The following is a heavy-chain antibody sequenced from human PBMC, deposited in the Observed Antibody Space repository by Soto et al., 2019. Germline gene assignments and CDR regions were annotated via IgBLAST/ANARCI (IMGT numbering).Heavy chain of an antibody. CDR1: GFSLSTSGVG. CDR2: IYWDDDK. V-gene: IGHV2-5*02. Sequence: QITLKESGPTLVKPTQTLTLTCTFSGFSLSTSGVGVGWIRQPPGKALEWLALIYWDDDKRYSPSLKSRLTITKDTSKNQVVLTMTNMDPVDTATYYCAPTYYYDSSGYYHVHPWGQGTLVTASS. D-gene: IGHD3-22*01. CDR3: APTYYYDSSGYYHVHP. J-gene: IGHJ5*02.